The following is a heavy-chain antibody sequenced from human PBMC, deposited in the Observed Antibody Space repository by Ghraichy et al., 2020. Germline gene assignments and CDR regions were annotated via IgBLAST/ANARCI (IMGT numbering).Heavy chain of an antibody. J-gene: IGHJ5*02. D-gene: IGHD3-16*01. CDR1: GFTVSNNY. CDR2: IYNDGTT. CDR3: ARVWPGTVMITP. V-gene: IGHV3-53*01. Sequence: GGSLRLSCAVSGFTVSNNYMTWVRRAPGKGLECVSVIYNDGTTLYADSVKGRFTISRDDSKNTLSLQMSSLRAEDTAVYYCARVWPGTVMITPWGQGTLVTVSS.